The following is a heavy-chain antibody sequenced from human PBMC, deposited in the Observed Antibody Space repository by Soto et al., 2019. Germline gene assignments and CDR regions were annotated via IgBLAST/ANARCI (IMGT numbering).Heavy chain of an antibody. D-gene: IGHD1-26*01. CDR3: ARERGGYNRGDFEF. J-gene: IGHJ4*02. CDR2: IIPDFGTG. CDR1: GGTFNSYA. V-gene: IGHV1-69*01. Sequence: QVLLVQSGAEVREPGSSVNVSCKASGGTFNSYAISWVRQAPGQGLEWMGGIIPDFGTGNSAQKFRGRVSITADASTTTVYMGLSGLTLEDAAVSYCARERGGYNRGDFEFWGQGTQVTVSS.